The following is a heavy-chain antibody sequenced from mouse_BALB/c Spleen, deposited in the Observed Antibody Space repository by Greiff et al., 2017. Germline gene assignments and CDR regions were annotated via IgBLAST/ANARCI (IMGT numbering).Heavy chain of an antibody. CDR3: ASVYYDFFAY. D-gene: IGHD2-4*01. Sequence: EVMLVESGGGLVKPGGSLKLSCAASGFTFSDYYMYWVRQTPEKRLEWVATISDGGSYTYYPDSVKGRFTISRDNAKNNLYLQMSSLKSEDTAMYYCASVYYDFFAYWGQGTLVTVSA. CDR2: ISDGGSYT. V-gene: IGHV5-4*02. CDR1: GFTFSDYY. J-gene: IGHJ3*01.